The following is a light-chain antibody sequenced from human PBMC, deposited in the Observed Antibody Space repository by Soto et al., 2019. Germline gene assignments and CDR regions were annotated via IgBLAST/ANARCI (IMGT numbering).Light chain of an antibody. Sequence: QSALTQPDSVSGSPGQSITISCTGTSSDVGGYNYVSWYQQHPGKAPKLMIYEVSNQTSGVYNRFSGSKSCNTASLTISGLQAEEEADYYCSSYTSSSTWVFGGGTKVTVL. V-gene: IGLV2-14*01. CDR1: SSDVGGYNY. CDR2: EVS. CDR3: SSYTSSSTWV. J-gene: IGLJ3*02.